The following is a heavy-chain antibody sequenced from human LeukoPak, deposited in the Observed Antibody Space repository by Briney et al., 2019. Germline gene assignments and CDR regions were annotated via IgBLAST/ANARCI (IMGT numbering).Heavy chain of an antibody. CDR3: ARERQDTVLHSGAFDI. Sequence: GRSLRLSCAASGFTFSAYFMHWVRQAPGKGLEWVADIASDGTHTFYAESMKGRFTISRDNSKNTLYLQMNSLRAEDTAVYFCARERQDTVLHSGAFDIWGQGTMVTVSS. D-gene: IGHD2-21*01. V-gene: IGHV3-30-3*01. J-gene: IGHJ3*02. CDR2: IASDGTHT. CDR1: GFTFSAYF.